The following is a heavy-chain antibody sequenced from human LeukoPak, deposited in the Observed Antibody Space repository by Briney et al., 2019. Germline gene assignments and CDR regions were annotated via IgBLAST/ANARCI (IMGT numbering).Heavy chain of an antibody. CDR2: IYSGGST. CDR1: GFTVSSSY. V-gene: IGHV3-53*01. D-gene: IGHD4-23*01. CDR3: ARRGDYAGYFDY. Sequence: GRSLRLSCAASGFTVSSSYMSWVRQAPGKGLEWVSVIYSGGSTYYADSVKGRFTISRDNSKNTLYLQMNSLRAEDTAIYYCARRGDYAGYFDYWGQGTLVTVSS. J-gene: IGHJ4*02.